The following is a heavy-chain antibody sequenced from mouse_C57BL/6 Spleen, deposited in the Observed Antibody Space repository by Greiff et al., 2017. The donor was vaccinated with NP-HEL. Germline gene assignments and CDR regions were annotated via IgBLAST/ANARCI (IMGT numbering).Heavy chain of an antibody. CDR1: GFTFSSYA. V-gene: IGHV5-4*01. CDR3: ARGTMITTRYFDV. D-gene: IGHD2-4*01. Sequence: EVHLVESGGGLVKPGGSLKLSCAASGFTFSSYAMSWVRQTPEKRLEWVATISDGGSYTYYPDNVKGRFTISRDNAKNNLYLQMSHLKSEDTAMYYCARGTMITTRYFDVWGTGTTVTVSS. CDR2: ISDGGSYT. J-gene: IGHJ1*03.